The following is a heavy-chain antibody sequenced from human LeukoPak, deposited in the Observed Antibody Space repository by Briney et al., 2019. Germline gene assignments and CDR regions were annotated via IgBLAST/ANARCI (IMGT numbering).Heavy chain of an antibody. CDR3: ARNYEWSTPGDY. Sequence: GSLRLSCAASGFTFSSYAMHWVRQAPGKGLEWVAVISYDGSNKYYADSVKGRFTISRDNSKNTLYLQMNSLRAEDTAVYYCARNYEWSTPGDYWGQGTLVTVSS. V-gene: IGHV3-30-3*01. CDR2: ISYDGSNK. D-gene: IGHD3-3*01. CDR1: GFTFSSYA. J-gene: IGHJ4*02.